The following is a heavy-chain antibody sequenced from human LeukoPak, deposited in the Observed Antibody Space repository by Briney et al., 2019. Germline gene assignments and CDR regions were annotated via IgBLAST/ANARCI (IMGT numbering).Heavy chain of an antibody. CDR2: IYYSGST. V-gene: IGHV4-59*01. CDR3: ARVRGFGELLPDY. D-gene: IGHD3-10*01. Sequence: PSETLSLTCTVSGGSISSYYWSWIRQPPGKGLEWFGYIYYSGSTNYNPSLKSRVTISVDTSKNQFSLKLSSVTAADTAVYYCARVRGFGELLPDYWGQGTLVTVSS. J-gene: IGHJ4*02. CDR1: GGSISSYY.